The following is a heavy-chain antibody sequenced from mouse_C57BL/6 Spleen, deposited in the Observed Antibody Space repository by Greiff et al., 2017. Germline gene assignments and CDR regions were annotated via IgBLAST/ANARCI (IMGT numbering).Heavy chain of an antibody. CDR3: AREGIYYGAWFAY. D-gene: IGHD1-1*01. CDR1: GYTFTSYW. V-gene: IGHV1-55*01. CDR2: IYPGSGST. J-gene: IGHJ3*01. Sequence: QVQLQQSGAELVKPGASVKMSCKASGYTFTSYWITWVKQRPGQGLEWIGDIYPGSGSTNYNEKFKSKATLTVDTSSSTAYMQLSSLTSEDSAVYYCAREGIYYGAWFAYWGQGTLVTVSA.